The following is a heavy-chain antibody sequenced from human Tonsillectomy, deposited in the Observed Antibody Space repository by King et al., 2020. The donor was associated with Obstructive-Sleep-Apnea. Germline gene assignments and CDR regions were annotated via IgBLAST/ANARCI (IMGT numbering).Heavy chain of an antibody. J-gene: IGHJ2*01. Sequence: QLQESGPGLVKPSQTLSLTCTVSGGSISSGGYYWSWIRQHSGKGLEWIGYIYYSGSTYYNPSLKSRVTISVDTSKNQFSLKLSSVTAADTAVYYCARRRSSSWYARGYFDLWGRGTLVTVSS. CDR2: IYYSGST. D-gene: IGHD6-13*01. CDR3: ARRRSSSWYARGYFDL. CDR1: GGSISSGGYY. V-gene: IGHV4-31*03.